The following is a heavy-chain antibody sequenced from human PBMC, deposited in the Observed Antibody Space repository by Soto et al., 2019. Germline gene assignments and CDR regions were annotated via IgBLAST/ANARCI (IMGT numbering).Heavy chain of an antibody. V-gene: IGHV3-15*07. CDR1: GFTFSNAW. Sequence: GGSLRLSCAASGFTFSNAWMNWVRQAPGKGLEWVGRIKSKTDGGTTAYAAPVKGRFTISRDDSKNTLYLQMNSLKTEDIAVYYCTTEEGGGCYLYDAFDIWGQGTMVTVSS. D-gene: IGHD1-26*01. CDR2: IKSKTDGGTT. CDR3: TTEEGGGCYLYDAFDI. J-gene: IGHJ3*02.